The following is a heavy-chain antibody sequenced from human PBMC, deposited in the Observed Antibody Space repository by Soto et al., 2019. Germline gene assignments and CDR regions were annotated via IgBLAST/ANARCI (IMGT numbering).Heavy chain of an antibody. CDR1: GYTFTSYG. J-gene: IGHJ5*02. CDR3: ARGYDILTGYYSPRGFDP. D-gene: IGHD3-9*01. Sequence: ASVKVSCKASGYTFTSYGIGWVRQAPGQGLEWMGWISAYNGNTNYAQKLQGRVTMTTDTSTSTAYMELRSLRSDDTAVYYCARGYDILTGYYSPRGFDPWGQGTLVTVSS. V-gene: IGHV1-18*01. CDR2: ISAYNGNT.